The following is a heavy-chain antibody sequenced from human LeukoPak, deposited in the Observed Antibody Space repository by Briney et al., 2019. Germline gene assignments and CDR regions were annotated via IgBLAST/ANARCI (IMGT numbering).Heavy chain of an antibody. J-gene: IGHJ4*02. CDR1: GYAITSGGFS. CDR3: ARARETVAIDY. V-gene: IGHV4-30-2*01. CDR2: IYDRGPA. Sequence: SETLSLTCTVSGYAITSGGFSWNWIRQPPGKGLEWIGCIYDRGPAYYNPSLKSRVTISADTSKNQFSLKMNSVTAADTAVYYCARARETVAIDYWGQGTLVTVSS. D-gene: IGHD5-12*01.